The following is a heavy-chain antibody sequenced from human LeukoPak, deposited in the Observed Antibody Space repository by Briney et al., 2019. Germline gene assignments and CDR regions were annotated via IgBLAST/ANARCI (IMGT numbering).Heavy chain of an antibody. V-gene: IGHV4-59*08. Sequence: SETLSLTCTVSGGSISSYYWSWIRQPPGKGLEWIGYIYYSGSTNYNPSLKSRVTISVDTSKNQFSLKLSSVTAADTAVYYCVRHEGVEQMGWFDPWGQGTLVTVSS. D-gene: IGHD5-24*01. CDR3: VRHEGVEQMGWFDP. CDR1: GGSISSYY. J-gene: IGHJ5*02. CDR2: IYYSGST.